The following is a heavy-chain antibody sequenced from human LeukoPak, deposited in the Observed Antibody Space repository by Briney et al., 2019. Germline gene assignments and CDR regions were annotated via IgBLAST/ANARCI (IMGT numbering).Heavy chain of an antibody. Sequence: SETLSLTCTVSGGSISSGDYYWSWIRQPPGKGLEWIGYIYYSGSTYYNPSLKSRVTISVDTSKNQFSLKLSSVTAADTAVYYCASVHYYGSGSLNFDYWGQGTLVTVSS. CDR2: IYYSGST. J-gene: IGHJ4*02. D-gene: IGHD3-10*01. V-gene: IGHV4-30-4*01. CDR1: GGSISSGDYY. CDR3: ASVHYYGSGSLNFDY.